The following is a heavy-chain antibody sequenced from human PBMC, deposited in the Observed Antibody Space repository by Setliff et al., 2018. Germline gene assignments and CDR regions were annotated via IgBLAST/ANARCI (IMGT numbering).Heavy chain of an antibody. CDR1: GGPFSGAS. D-gene: IGHD1-1*01. V-gene: IGHV4-59*01. CDR2: VYHSGTA. J-gene: IGHJ4*02. Sequence: SETLSLICTVSGGPFSGASIWSWIRQPPGKGLEFIGYVYHSGTAKYDPSLESRAIMSVDASKNEISLKLKSVTAADTAVYYCAKGGTYRYFDFWGQGALVTVSS. CDR3: AKGGTYRYFDF.